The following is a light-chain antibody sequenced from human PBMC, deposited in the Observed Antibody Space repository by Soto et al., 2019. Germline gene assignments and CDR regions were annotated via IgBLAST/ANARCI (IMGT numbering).Light chain of an antibody. CDR3: QQYNNWPRT. V-gene: IGKV3-15*01. CDR1: QSVSIN. Sequence: EIVMTQSPATLSVSPGERATLSCRASQSVSINLVWYQQKPGQAPRLLIYGASTRATGIPARFSGSGSGTEFTLTISSLQSEDFAVYYCQQYNNWPRTFGQGTKVEIK. J-gene: IGKJ1*01. CDR2: GAS.